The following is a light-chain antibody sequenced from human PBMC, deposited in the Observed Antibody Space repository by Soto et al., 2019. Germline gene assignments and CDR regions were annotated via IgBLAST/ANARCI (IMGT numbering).Light chain of an antibody. Sequence: DIQMTQSPSSLSAFVGDRVTITCRTSQIISSSFNWYQQKPGKAPKLLIYSASSLQSGVPSSFSGSGSGADFTLTIRSLPPEDFAPYYCQQSYRSPWTFGLGTKLDVK. V-gene: IGKV1-39*01. CDR3: QQSYRSPWT. CDR2: SAS. CDR1: QIISSS. J-gene: IGKJ1*01.